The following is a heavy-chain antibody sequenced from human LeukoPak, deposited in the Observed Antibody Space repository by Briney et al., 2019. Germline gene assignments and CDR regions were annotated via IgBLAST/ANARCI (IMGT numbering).Heavy chain of an antibody. CDR3: ARDPWSIAAAGNLQHFQH. Sequence: ASVKVSCKASGYTFTSYGISWVRQAPGQGLEWMGWISAYNGNTNYAQMLQGRVTMTTDTSTSTAYMELRSLRSDDTAVYYCARDPWSIAAAGNLQHFQHWGQGTLVTVSS. CDR2: ISAYNGNT. D-gene: IGHD6-13*01. V-gene: IGHV1-18*01. J-gene: IGHJ1*01. CDR1: GYTFTSYG.